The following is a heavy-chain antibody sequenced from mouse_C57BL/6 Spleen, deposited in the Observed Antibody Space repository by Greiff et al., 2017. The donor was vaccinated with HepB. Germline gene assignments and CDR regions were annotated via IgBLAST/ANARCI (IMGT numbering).Heavy chain of an antibody. J-gene: IGHJ3*01. D-gene: IGHD1-1*01. CDR1: GYTFTSYW. CDR2: IDPSDSYT. CDR3: ARNHYGIAY. V-gene: IGHV1-50*01. Sequence: QVQLQQPGAELVKPGASVKLSCKASGYTFTSYWMQWVKQRPGQGLEWIGEIDPSDSYTNYNQKFKGKATLTVDTSSSTAYMQLSSLTSEDSAVYYCARNHYGIAYWGQGTLVTVSA.